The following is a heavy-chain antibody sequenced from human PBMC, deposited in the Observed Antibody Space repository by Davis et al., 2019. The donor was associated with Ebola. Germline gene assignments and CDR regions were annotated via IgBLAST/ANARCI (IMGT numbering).Heavy chain of an antibody. CDR1: GGSISSGGYY. Sequence: PSETLSLTCTVSGGSISSGGYYWSWIRQHPGKGLEWIGYIYYSGSTYYNPSLKSRVTISVDTSKNQFSLKLSSVTAADTAVYYCARGEYDFWSGYYFDPWGQGTLVTVSS. J-gene: IGHJ5*02. D-gene: IGHD3-3*01. CDR2: IYYSGST. CDR3: ARGEYDFWSGYYFDP. V-gene: IGHV4-31*03.